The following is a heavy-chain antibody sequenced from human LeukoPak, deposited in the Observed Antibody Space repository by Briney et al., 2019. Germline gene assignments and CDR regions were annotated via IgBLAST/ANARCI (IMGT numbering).Heavy chain of an antibody. CDR2: IYYSGST. CDR1: GGSISSSSYY. D-gene: IGHD3/OR15-3a*01. Sequence: TSETLSLTCTASGGSISSSSYYWGWIRQPPGKGLEWIGSIYYSGSTYYNPSLKSRVTISVDRSKNQFSLKLSSVTAADTAVYYCARDRIYGLPGDYWGQGTLVTVSS. CDR3: ARDRIYGLPGDY. V-gene: IGHV4-39*07. J-gene: IGHJ4*02.